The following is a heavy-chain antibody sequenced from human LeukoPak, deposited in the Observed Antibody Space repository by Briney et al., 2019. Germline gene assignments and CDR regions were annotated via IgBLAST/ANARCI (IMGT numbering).Heavy chain of an antibody. Sequence: SVKVSCKASGGTFSSYAISWVRQAPGQGLEWMGGIIPIFGTANYAQKFQGRVTITADESTSTAYMEPSSLRSEDTAVYYCARDGEMATIYDYWGQGTLVTVSS. CDR2: IIPIFGTA. CDR3: ARDGEMATIYDY. CDR1: GGTFSSYA. J-gene: IGHJ4*02. D-gene: IGHD5-24*01. V-gene: IGHV1-69*13.